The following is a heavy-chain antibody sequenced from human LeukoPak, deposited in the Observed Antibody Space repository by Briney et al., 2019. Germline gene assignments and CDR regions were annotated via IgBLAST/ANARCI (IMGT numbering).Heavy chain of an antibody. V-gene: IGHV3-30*18. D-gene: IGHD3-10*01. CDR3: AKDPERSGTYYSHF. CDR1: GFSFSDYA. Sequence: GRSLRLSCAASGFSFSDYAMHWVRQAPGKGLEWAALISDDGSKKYYADSVKGRFTVSRDNSKKTLYLQMISLRAEDTAVYYCAKDPERSGTYYSHFWGQGTLVTVAS. CDR2: ISDDGSKK. J-gene: IGHJ4*02.